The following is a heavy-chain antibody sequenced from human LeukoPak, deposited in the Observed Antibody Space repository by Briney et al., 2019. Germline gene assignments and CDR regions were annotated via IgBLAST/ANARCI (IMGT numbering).Heavy chain of an antibody. V-gene: IGHV3-21*01. CDR1: GFTFTTYW. D-gene: IGHD3-22*01. CDR3: ARDGLVVVNTFDY. J-gene: IGHJ4*02. CDR2: ISSSSSYI. Sequence: GGSLRLSCAASGFTFTTYWMNWVRQAPGKGLEWVSSISSSSSYIYYADSVKGRFTMSRDNAKNSLYLQMNSLRAEDTAVYYCARDGLVVVNTFDYWGQGTLVTVSS.